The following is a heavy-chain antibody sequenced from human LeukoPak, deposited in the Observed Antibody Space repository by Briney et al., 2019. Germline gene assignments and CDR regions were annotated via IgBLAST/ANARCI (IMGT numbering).Heavy chain of an antibody. CDR3: VKDDGWVQYAN. CDR2: ISYDGSNK. CDR1: GFTFSRYG. D-gene: IGHD5-24*01. Sequence: GGSLRLSCAASGFTFSRYGMHWVRQAPGKGLEWVTAISYDGSNKYYADSVKGRFIISRDNSKNTVYLQMNSLSAEDAAVYYCVKDDGWVQYANWGQGTLVTVSS. J-gene: IGHJ4*02. V-gene: IGHV3-30*12.